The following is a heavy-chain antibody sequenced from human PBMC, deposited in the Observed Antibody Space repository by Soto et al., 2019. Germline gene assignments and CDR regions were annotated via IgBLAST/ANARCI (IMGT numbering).Heavy chain of an antibody. J-gene: IGHJ5*02. CDR1: GGSISSGDYY. CDR2: IYYSGST. Sequence: LSLTCTVSGGSISSGDYYWSWIRQPPGKGLEWIGYIYYSGSTYYNPSLKSRVTISVDTSKNQFSLKLSSVTAADTAVYYCARDELRSYGDSARQPSWGQGTLVNVSS. V-gene: IGHV4-30-4*01. CDR3: ARDELRSYGDSARQPS. D-gene: IGHD4-17*01.